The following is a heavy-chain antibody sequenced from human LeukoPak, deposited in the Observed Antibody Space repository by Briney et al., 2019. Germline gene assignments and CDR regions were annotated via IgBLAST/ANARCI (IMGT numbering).Heavy chain of an antibody. CDR2: VSYEGKYK. CDR3: ARDSVTTGYYFHY. J-gene: IGHJ4*02. V-gene: IGHV3-30*04. Sequence: PGRTLRLSCAASGFTFGNYAMHWLRQAPGKGLEWVAVVSYEGKYKDYGDSVKGRFTISRDDSKNTVHLQMNSLRPEDTAVYYCARDSVTTGYYFHYWGQGTLVTVSS. D-gene: IGHD4-17*01. CDR1: GFTFGNYA.